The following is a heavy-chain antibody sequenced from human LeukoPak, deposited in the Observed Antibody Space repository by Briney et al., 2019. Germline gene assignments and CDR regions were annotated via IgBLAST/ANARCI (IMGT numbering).Heavy chain of an antibody. V-gene: IGHV4-39*07. J-gene: IGHJ2*01. CDR2: IYYSGST. Sequence: PSETLSLTCTVSGGSISSSSYYWGWIRQPPGKGLEWIGSIYYSGSTYYNPSLKSRVTISVDTSKNQFSLKLSSVTAADTAVYYCARVIRSCSSTSCWTSYWYFDLWGRGTLVTVSS. D-gene: IGHD2-2*01. CDR3: ARVIRSCSSTSCWTSYWYFDL. CDR1: GGSISSSSYY.